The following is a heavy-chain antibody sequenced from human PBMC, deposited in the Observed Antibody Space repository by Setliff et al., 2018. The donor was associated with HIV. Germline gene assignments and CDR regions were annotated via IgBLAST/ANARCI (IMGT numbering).Heavy chain of an antibody. Sequence: PSETLSLTCTVSGGLVTSLYRSWIRQPPGGGLEWIGYIYFTGSYYYNPSLKSRVTMSLDTSKNQFSLKLTSVTAADTAMYYCARQSAATPDWVAPWGQGTLVTVSS. D-gene: IGHD2-15*01. CDR3: ARQSAATPDWVAP. CDR2: IYFTGSY. CDR1: GGLVTSLY. J-gene: IGHJ5*02. V-gene: IGHV4-59*08.